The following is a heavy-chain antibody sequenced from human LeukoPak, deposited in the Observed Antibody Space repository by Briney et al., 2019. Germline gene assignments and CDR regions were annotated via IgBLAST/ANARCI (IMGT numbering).Heavy chain of an antibody. Sequence: ASVKVSCKASGYTFANYAMHWVRLAPGQRLQWMGWINLVNGNTKYSQYFEGRVTITRDTSASTVYMELSSLRPDDMAVYYCARGRGTIGSNRDFYFYYYMDIWGNGTTVTVSS. D-gene: IGHD2-21*01. CDR2: INLVNGNT. J-gene: IGHJ6*03. V-gene: IGHV1-3*03. CDR3: ARGRGTIGSNRDFYFYYYMDI. CDR1: GYTFANYA.